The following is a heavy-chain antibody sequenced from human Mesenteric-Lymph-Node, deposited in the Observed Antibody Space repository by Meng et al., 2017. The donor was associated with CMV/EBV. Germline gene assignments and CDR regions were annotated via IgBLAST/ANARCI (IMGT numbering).Heavy chain of an antibody. CDR1: GVSISSYY. J-gene: IGHJ4*02. CDR3: ARVKGRRYFDY. D-gene: IGHD3-22*01. V-gene: IGHV4-59*01. CDR2: IYNSGST. Sequence: GSLRLSCTVSGVSISSYYWNWIRQTPGKGLEWLGDIYNSGSTRYNPSLKSRVTISVDTSKNQFSLKLRSVTAADTAVYYCARVKGRRYFDYWGQGTLVTVSS.